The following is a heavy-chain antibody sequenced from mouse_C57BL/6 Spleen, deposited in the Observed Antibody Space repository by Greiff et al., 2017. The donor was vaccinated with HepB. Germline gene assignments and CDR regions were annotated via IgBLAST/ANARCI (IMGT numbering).Heavy chain of an antibody. CDR2: IWTGGGT. CDR1: GFSLTSYA. D-gene: IGHD2-3*01. CDR3: ARNGDDGPYYFDY. Sequence: VKVVESGPGLVAPSQSLSITCTVSGFSLTSYAISWVRQPPGKGLEWLGVIWTGGGTNYNSALKSRLSISKDNSKSQVFLKMNSLQTDDTARYYCARNGDDGPYYFDYWGQGTTLTVSS. V-gene: IGHV2-9-1*01. J-gene: IGHJ2*01.